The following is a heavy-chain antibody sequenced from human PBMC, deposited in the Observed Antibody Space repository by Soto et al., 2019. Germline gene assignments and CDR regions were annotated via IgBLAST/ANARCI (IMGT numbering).Heavy chain of an antibody. D-gene: IGHD1-26*01. CDR1: GFSFSSYW. J-gene: IGHJ2*01. Sequence: EVQLVESGGGLVQPGGSLRLSCAASGFSFSSYWMHWVSQAPGKGLVWVSRIKTDGSIITYADSVKGRFTISRDNAMNTLYLQMNTLRAEDTAVYYSARVGQGAWYFDLWGRGTLVTVSS. CDR3: ARVGQGAWYFDL. CDR2: IKTDGSII. V-gene: IGHV3-74*01.